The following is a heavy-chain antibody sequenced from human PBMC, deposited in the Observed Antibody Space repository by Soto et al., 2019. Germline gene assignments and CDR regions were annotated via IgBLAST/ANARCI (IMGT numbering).Heavy chain of an antibody. V-gene: IGHV1-69*17. CDR1: GGTSRSLS. CDR3: ARDPQSAGGWFDT. D-gene: IGHD2-15*01. J-gene: IGHJ5*02. Sequence: QVQLVQSGAEVKKPGSSVKVSCKASGGTSRSLSITWVRQAPGQGLEWMGGITSLFGIQNYPQKCQGRLTITADKSTGTAYLELSSRRSEDTAVYSCARDPQSAGGWFDTWGRGTWLTVSS. CDR2: ITSLFGIQ.